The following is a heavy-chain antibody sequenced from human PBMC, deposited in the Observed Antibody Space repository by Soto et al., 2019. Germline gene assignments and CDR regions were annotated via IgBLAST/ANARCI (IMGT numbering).Heavy chain of an antibody. CDR2: VSGSGDTT. V-gene: IGHV3-23*01. J-gene: IGHJ4*02. D-gene: IGHD3-3*01. Sequence: GGSLRLSCAASGFTFSSYAMSWVRQAPGKGLEWVSTVSGSGDTTYYADSVKGRFTISGDNSKSTLYLQMNSPRVEDTAVYYCVKDRFVNYWGQGALVTVSS. CDR1: GFTFSSYA. CDR3: VKDRFVNY.